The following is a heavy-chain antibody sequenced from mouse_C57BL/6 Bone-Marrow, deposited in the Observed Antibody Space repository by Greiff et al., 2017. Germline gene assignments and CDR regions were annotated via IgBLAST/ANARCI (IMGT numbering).Heavy chain of an antibody. V-gene: IGHV10-1*01. CDR2: IRSKSNNYAT. CDR1: GFSFNTYA. Sequence: EVQVVESGGGLVQPKGSLKLSCAASGFSFNTYAMNWVRQAPGKGLEWVARIRSKSNNYATYYADSVKDRFTISRDDSESMLYLQMNNLKTEDTAMYYCVRHHYYGPWYFDVWGTGTTVTVSS. D-gene: IGHD1-2*01. J-gene: IGHJ1*03. CDR3: VRHHYYGPWYFDV.